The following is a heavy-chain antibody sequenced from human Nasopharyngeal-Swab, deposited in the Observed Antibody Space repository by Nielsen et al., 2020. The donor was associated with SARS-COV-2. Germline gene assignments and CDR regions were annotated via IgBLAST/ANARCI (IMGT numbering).Heavy chain of an antibody. J-gene: IGHJ4*02. CDR3: ARDQGFLEWLN. CDR1: GGSISSYY. V-gene: IGHV4-59*13. D-gene: IGHD3-3*01. Sequence: SETLSLTCTVSGGSISSYYWSWIRQSPGKGLEWIGYIYYSGSTNYNPSLKSRVTISVDTSKNQFSLKLSSVTAADTAVYYCARDQGFLEWLNWGQGTLVTVSS. CDR2: IYYSGST.